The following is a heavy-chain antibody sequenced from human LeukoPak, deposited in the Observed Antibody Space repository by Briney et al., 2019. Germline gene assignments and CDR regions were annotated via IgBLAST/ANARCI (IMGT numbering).Heavy chain of an antibody. V-gene: IGHV3-48*03. CDR1: GFTFSSYE. CDR3: AGVGPMGRGEVYDILTGPNDAFDI. Sequence: GGSLRLSCAASGFTFSSYEMNWVRQAPGKGLEWVSYISSSGSTIYYADSVKGRFTISRDNAKNSLYLQMNSLRAEDTAVYYCAGVGPMGRGEVYDILTGPNDAFDIWGQGTMVTVSS. D-gene: IGHD3-9*01. J-gene: IGHJ3*02. CDR2: ISSSGSTI.